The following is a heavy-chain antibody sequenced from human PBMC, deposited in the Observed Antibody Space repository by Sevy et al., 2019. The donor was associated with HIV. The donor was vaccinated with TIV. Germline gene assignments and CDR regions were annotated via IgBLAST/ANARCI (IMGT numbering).Heavy chain of an antibody. V-gene: IGHV3-7*01. CDR1: GFGFSAYW. J-gene: IGHJ4*02. Sequence: GGFLRLSCAASGFGFSAYWMNWVRQAPGKGLEWVANIKPDGSDKHYVDSAEGRFTISRDNAKNSLYLQMNSLRVEDTAMYYRAQETFGRFDSWGQGTLVTVSS. CDR3: AQETFGRFDS. CDR2: IKPDGSDK. D-gene: IGHD1-26*01.